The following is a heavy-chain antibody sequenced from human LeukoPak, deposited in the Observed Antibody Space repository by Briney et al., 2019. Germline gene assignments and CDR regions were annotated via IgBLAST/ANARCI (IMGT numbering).Heavy chain of an antibody. CDR2: IHYSGST. CDR1: GGSISSYY. Sequence: SETLSLTCTVPGGSISSYYWSWIRQPPGKGLEWIGYIHYSGSTNYNPSLKSRVTISVDTSKNQFSLKLSSVTAADTAVYYCARALGFWSGYPFDYWGQGTLVTVSS. V-gene: IGHV4-59*01. J-gene: IGHJ4*02. CDR3: ARALGFWSGYPFDY. D-gene: IGHD3-3*01.